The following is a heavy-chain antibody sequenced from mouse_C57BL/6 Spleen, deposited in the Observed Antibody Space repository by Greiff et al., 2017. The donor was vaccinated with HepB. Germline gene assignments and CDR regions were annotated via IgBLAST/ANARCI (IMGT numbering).Heavy chain of an antibody. CDR2: ISDGGSYT. Sequence: EVQGVESGGGLVKPGGSLKLSCAASGFTFSSYAMSWVRQTPEKRLEWVATISDGGSYTYYPDNVKGRFTLSRDNAKNNLYLQMSHLKSEDTAMYYGARDGGYDYDMGYAMDYWGQGTSVTVSS. D-gene: IGHD2-4*01. CDR1: GFTFSSYA. CDR3: ARDGGYDYDMGYAMDY. J-gene: IGHJ4*01. V-gene: IGHV5-4*01.